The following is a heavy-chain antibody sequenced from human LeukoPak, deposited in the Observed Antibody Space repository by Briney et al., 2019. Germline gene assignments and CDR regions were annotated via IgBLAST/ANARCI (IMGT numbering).Heavy chain of an antibody. J-gene: IGHJ4*02. V-gene: IGHV4-59*08. D-gene: IGHD3-10*01. CDR2: IYYSGST. CDR1: GGSISSYY. CDR3: ARLNRIRGARPYYFDY. Sequence: KPSETLSLTRTVSGGSISSYYWSWIRQPPGKGLEWIGYIYYSGSTNYNPSLKSRVTISVDTSKNQFSLKLSSVTAADTAVYYCARLNRIRGARPYYFDYWGQGTLVTVSS.